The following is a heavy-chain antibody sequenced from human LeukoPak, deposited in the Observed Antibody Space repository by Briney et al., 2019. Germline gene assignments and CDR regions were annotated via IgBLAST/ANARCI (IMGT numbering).Heavy chain of an antibody. D-gene: IGHD1/OR15-1a*01. CDR2: INPTSGGT. V-gene: IGHV1-2*02. CDR3: AREFRTTTWSYDAFDL. Sequence: ASVKVSCKASGYTFTDYYMHWVRQAPGQGLEWVGWINPTSGGTNYAQKFQDRVTMPRDTSNNTSYMELSRLTSDDTAVYYCAREFRTTTWSYDAFDLWGQGTMVTVSS. J-gene: IGHJ3*01. CDR1: GYTFTDYY.